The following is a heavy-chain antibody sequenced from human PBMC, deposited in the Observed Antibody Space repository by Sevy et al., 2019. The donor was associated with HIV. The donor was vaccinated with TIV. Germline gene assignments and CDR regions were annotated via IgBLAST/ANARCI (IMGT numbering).Heavy chain of an antibody. CDR1: GYTFSAHY. J-gene: IGHJ4*02. CDR2: INPHSGGT. Sequence: ASVKVSCKTSGYTFSAHYIHWVRQAPGHGLEWMGRINPHSGGTNYAQNFQGRVIMTRDTPISTAYMELTRLRSDDTAIYYCVRDVEAHDYWGQGTLVTVSS. CDR3: VRDVEAHDY. D-gene: IGHD1-1*01. V-gene: IGHV1-2*02.